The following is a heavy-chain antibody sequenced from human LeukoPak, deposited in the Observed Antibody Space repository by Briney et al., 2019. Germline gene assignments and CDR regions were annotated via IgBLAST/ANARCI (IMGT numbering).Heavy chain of an antibody. CDR2: ISGSGGTT. Sequence: PGGSLRLSCAASGFTLSDNAMSWVRQAPGRGLEWVSTISGSGGTTYYADSVKGRFTISRDNSKNTLYLQMNSLRAEDTAVYYCAKGGSWDGFDIWGQGTMVTVSS. V-gene: IGHV3-23*01. CDR3: AKGGSWDGFDI. D-gene: IGHD6-13*01. CDR1: GFTLSDNA. J-gene: IGHJ3*02.